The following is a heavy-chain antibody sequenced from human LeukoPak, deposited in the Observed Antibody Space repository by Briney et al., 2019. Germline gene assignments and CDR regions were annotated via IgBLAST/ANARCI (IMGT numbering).Heavy chain of an antibody. CDR3: ARRRRHCSSTSGKQGLNGVCYPYYYYYYMDV. J-gene: IGHJ6*03. V-gene: IGHV4-4*09. D-gene: IGHD2-2*01. CDR1: GGSISSYY. Sequence: SETLSLTCTVSGGSISSYYWSWIRQPPGKGLEWIGYIYTSGSTNYNPSLKSRVTISVDTSKNQFSLKLSSVTAADTAVYYCARRRRHCSSTSGKQGLNGVCYPYYYYYYMDVWGKGTTVTVSS. CDR2: IYTSGST.